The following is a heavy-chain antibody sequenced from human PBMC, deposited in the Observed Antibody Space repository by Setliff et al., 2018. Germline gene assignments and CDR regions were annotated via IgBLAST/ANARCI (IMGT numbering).Heavy chain of an antibody. CDR2: ISSSSSYI. CDR1: EFIFRSYI. Sequence: PGGSLRLSCAASEFIFRSYIVSWVRQPPGKGLEWVSSISSSSSYIYYADSVKGRFTISRDNAKNSLYLQMNSLRAEDTAVYYCARGRGVDTAMVYFDYWGQGTLVTVSS. CDR3: ARGRGVDTAMVYFDY. J-gene: IGHJ4*02. D-gene: IGHD5-18*01. V-gene: IGHV3-21*01.